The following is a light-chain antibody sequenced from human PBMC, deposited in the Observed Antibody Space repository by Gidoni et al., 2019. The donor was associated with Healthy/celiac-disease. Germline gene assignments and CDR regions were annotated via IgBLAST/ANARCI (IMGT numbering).Light chain of an antibody. V-gene: IGKV3-20*01. CDR1: QSVSSSY. Sequence: EIVLTQSPCTLSLSQGERATLSCRASQSVSSSYLACYQQKPGQAPRLLIYGASSRATGIPDRFSGSGSGTDFTLTISRLEPEDFAVYYCQQYGSSPQTFGQXTKVEIK. CDR3: QQYGSSPQT. J-gene: IGKJ1*01. CDR2: GAS.